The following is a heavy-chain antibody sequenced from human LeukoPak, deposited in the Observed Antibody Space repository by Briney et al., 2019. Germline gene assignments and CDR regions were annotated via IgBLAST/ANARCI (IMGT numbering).Heavy chain of an antibody. V-gene: IGHV3-30-3*01. Sequence: GRSLRLSCAASGFTFSSYAMHWVRQAPGKGLEWVAVISYDGSNKYYADSVKGRFTISRDNSKNTLYLQMNSLRAEDTAVYYCASGSSWMSFDYWGQGTLVTVSS. CDR1: GFTFSSYA. CDR2: ISYDGSNK. J-gene: IGHJ4*02. D-gene: IGHD6-13*01. CDR3: ASGSSWMSFDY.